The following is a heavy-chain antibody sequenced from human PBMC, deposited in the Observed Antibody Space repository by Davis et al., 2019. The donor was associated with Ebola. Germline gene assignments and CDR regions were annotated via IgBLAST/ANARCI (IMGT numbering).Heavy chain of an antibody. V-gene: IGHV3-7*01. J-gene: IGHJ6*02. D-gene: IGHD2-2*02. CDR3: ARDRIVVVPAAILYYYYGMDV. Sequence: GESLKISCAASGFTFSSYWMSWVRQAPGKGLEWVANIKQDGSEKYYVDSVKGRFTISRDNAKNSLYLQMNSLRAEDTAVYYCARDRIVVVPAAILYYYYGMDVWGQGTTVTVSS. CDR1: GFTFSSYW. CDR2: IKQDGSEK.